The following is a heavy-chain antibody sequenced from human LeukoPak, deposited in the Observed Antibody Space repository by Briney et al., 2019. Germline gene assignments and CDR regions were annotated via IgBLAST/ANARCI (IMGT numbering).Heavy chain of an antibody. CDR3: ARAHLYDYYYYGMDV. Sequence: SETLSLTCTVSGGSISNYYWSWIRQPPGKGLEWIGYIYYSGSTNYNPSLKSRVTISVDTSKNQFSLKLSSVTAADTAVYYCARAHLYDYYYYGMDVWGQGTTVTVSS. D-gene: IGHD2/OR15-2a*01. V-gene: IGHV4-59*01. J-gene: IGHJ6*02. CDR1: GGSISNYY. CDR2: IYYSGST.